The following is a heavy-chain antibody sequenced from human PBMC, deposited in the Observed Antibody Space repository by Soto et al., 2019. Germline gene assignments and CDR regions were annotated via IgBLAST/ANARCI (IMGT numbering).Heavy chain of an antibody. D-gene: IGHD4-4*01. V-gene: IGHV1-69*08. Sequence: QVQLVQSGAEVKKPGSSVKVSCKASGGTFSSYTISWARQAPGQGLEWMGRIIPILGIANYAQKFQGRVTITADKSTSTAYMELSSLRSEDTAVYYCARDRGMATVDFDYWGQGTLVTVSS. CDR2: IIPILGIA. J-gene: IGHJ4*02. CDR3: ARDRGMATVDFDY. CDR1: GGTFSSYT.